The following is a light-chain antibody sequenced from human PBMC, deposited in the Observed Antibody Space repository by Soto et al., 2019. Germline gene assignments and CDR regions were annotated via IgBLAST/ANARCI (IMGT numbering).Light chain of an antibody. CDR3: QQYGTSPWT. CDR2: GAR. J-gene: IGKJ1*01. CDR1: QSVTISY. V-gene: IGKV3-20*01. Sequence: EVVLTQSPGTLSLSPGERATLSCRASQSVTISYLAWFQQKPGQAPRLLIYGARSRATGVPDRFSASGSGTDFSLTISRLEPEDFAVYYCQQYGTSPWTVGQGPKVEIK.